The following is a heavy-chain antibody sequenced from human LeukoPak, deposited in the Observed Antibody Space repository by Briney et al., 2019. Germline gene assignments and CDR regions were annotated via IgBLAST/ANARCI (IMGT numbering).Heavy chain of an antibody. D-gene: IGHD5-24*01. CDR3: AKEGGRDGYNLMVYFDY. Sequence: PGGSLRLSCTASGFTFSSYTMSWVRQAPGKGLEWVSAISGSGGSTYYADSVKGRFTISRDNSKNTLYLQMNSLRAEDTAVYYCAKEGGRDGYNLMVYFDYWGQGTLVTVSS. V-gene: IGHV3-23*01. J-gene: IGHJ4*02. CDR2: ISGSGGST. CDR1: GFTFSSYT.